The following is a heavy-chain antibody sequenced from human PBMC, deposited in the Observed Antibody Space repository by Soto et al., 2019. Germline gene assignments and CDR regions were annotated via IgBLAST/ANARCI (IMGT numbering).Heavy chain of an antibody. CDR1: GFTFTTSG. D-gene: IGHD2-15*01. CDR2: IVASEGAT. J-gene: IGHJ4*02. Sequence: EVQLLESGGGLVQPGGSLRLSCVTSGFTFTTSGMNWVPQAPGKGLEWVSSIVASEGATYYADSVKGRFTVSRDTSKNTFFLHMNGLRDDDTAFYYSAKDGCAAHCISDFDYWGQGTLVTVSS. CDR3: AKDGCAAHCISDFDY. V-gene: IGHV3-23*01.